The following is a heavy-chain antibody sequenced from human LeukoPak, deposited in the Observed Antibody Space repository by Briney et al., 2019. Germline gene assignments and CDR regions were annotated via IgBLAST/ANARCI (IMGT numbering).Heavy chain of an antibody. Sequence: GGSLRLSCAASGFNVSYYSMNWVRQAPGKGLEWVSYISFSNSTLYYADSVRGRFTISRDNAKNSLSLQMNSLRAEDTAAYYCAGGGATSSDYWGQGILVTVSS. V-gene: IGHV3-48*04. CDR1: GFNVSYYS. CDR2: ISFSNSTL. D-gene: IGHD5-12*01. CDR3: AGGGATSSDY. J-gene: IGHJ4*02.